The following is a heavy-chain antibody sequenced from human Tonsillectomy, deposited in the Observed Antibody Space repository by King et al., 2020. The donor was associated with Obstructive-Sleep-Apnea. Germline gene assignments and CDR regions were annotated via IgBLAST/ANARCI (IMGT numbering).Heavy chain of an antibody. CDR3: ARGGGNSILSPFDY. CDR2: IYSGGSS. D-gene: IGHD4-23*01. Sequence: VQLVESGGGLVQPGGSLRLSCAASGFTVSSNYMSWVLPAPGKGLEWVSVIYSGGSSYYAASVNGRFTIARDNSKNTLYLKMNSLRAEDTAVYYCARGGGNSILSPFDYWGQGTLVTVSS. V-gene: IGHV3-66*01. CDR1: GFTVSSNY. J-gene: IGHJ4*02.